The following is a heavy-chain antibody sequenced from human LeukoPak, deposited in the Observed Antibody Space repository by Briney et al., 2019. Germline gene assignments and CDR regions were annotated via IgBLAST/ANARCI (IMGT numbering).Heavy chain of an antibody. J-gene: IGHJ6*02. Sequence: PGGSLRLSCAASGFTFSSYAMSWVRQAPGKGLEWVSAISGSGGSTYYADSVKGRFTISRDNAKNSLYLQMNSLRAEDTAVYYCARVLGAARPTYYYGMDVWGQGTTVTVSS. CDR2: ISGSGGST. CDR3: ARVLGAARPTYYYGMDV. CDR1: GFTFSSYA. V-gene: IGHV3-23*01. D-gene: IGHD6-6*01.